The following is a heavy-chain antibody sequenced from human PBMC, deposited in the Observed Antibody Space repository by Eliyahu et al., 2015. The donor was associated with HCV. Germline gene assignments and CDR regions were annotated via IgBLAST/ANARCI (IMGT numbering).Heavy chain of an antibody. CDR2: ISSSSSTI. Sequence: EVQLVESGGGLVQPGGSLRXSCAASGFTXGXYSMNWVRQAPGKGLGWVSYISSSSSTIYYADSVKGRFTISRDNAKNSLYLQMNSLRDEDTAVYYCARDRAPKEPELDYWGQGTLVTVSS. CDR3: ARDRAPKEPELDY. CDR1: GFTXGXYS. D-gene: IGHD1-26*01. V-gene: IGHV3-48*02. J-gene: IGHJ4*02.